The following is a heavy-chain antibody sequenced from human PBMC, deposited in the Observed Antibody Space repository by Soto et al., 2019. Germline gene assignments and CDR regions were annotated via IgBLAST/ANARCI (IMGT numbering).Heavy chain of an antibody. J-gene: IGHJ3*02. Sequence: GGSLRLSCAASGFTFSNAWMSWVRQAPGKGLEWVGRIKSKTDGGTTDYAAPVKGRFTISRDDSKNTLYLQMNSLKTEDTAVYYCTTGSPVTNSRSWDDAFDIWGQGTMVTVSS. CDR2: IKSKTDGGTT. V-gene: IGHV3-15*01. D-gene: IGHD6-13*01. CDR3: TTGSPVTNSRSWDDAFDI. CDR1: GFTFSNAW.